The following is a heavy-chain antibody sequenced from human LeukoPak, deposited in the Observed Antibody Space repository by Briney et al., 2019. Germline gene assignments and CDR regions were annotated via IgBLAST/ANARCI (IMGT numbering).Heavy chain of an antibody. CDR2: IYSGGST. Sequence: GASLRLSCASSGFIVSSHYMCCVRPAPGEVLGWVSVIYSGGSTDYADSVKGRFTISRDISKNTVHLQMNSLRAEDTAVYYCARVPVLGTRENLQHWGQGTMVTVSS. CDR1: GFIVSSHY. CDR3: ARVPVLGTRENLQH. D-gene: IGHD4-23*01. J-gene: IGHJ1*01. V-gene: IGHV3-66*01.